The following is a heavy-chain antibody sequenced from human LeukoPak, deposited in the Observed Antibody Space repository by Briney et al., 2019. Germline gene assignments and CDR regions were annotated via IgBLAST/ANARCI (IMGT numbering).Heavy chain of an antibody. CDR3: ARDADGYED. CDR2: IWYDGSNK. D-gene: IGHD5-24*01. V-gene: IGHV3-33*01. J-gene: IGHJ4*02. CDR1: GFTFSSYG. Sequence: PGGSLRLSCAASGFTFSSYGMHWVRQAPGKGLEWVAIIWYDGSNKYYADAVKGRFTVSRDNSKNTLYLQMNSLRADDTAVYYCARDADGYEDWGQGTLVIVSS.